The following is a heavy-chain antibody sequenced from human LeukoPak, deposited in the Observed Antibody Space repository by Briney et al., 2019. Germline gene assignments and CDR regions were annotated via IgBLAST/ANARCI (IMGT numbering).Heavy chain of an antibody. CDR1: GFTFSSSG. V-gene: IGHV3-30*02. CDR3: ARVFSTPVSCPRCEYYFDY. Sequence: PGGSLRLSCAASGFTFSSSGMHWVRQAPGKGLEWVAFIWYDGTNKYYADSVKGRFTISRDNYKNTLYLQMNSLRAEDTAVYYCARVFSTPVSCPRCEYYFDYWGQGTLVTVSS. D-gene: IGHD2-2*01. CDR2: IWYDGTNK. J-gene: IGHJ4*02.